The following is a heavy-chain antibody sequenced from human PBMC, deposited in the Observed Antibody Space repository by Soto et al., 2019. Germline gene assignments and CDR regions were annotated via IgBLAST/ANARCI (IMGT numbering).Heavy chain of an antibody. D-gene: IGHD6-13*01. J-gene: IGHJ4*02. V-gene: IGHV4-59*08. CDR2: IYYSGSI. CDR3: ARGGRDLIAAAGLNDY. Sequence: QVQLQESGPGLVKPSETLSLTCTVSGGSISSYYWSWIRQPPGKGLEWIGYIYYSGSINYNPSLKSRVTISVDTSKNQFSRKLSSVTAADTAVYYCARGGRDLIAAAGLNDYWGQGTLVTVSS. CDR1: GGSISSYY.